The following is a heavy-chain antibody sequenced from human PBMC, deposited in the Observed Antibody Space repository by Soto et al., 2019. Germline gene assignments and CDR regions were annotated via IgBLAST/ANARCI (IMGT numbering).Heavy chain of an antibody. CDR3: ARDCLEVLGVNPLGYYYGMDV. CDR2: ISYDGSNK. V-gene: IGHV3-30-3*01. D-gene: IGHD3-10*01. J-gene: IGHJ6*02. CDR1: GFTFSSYA. Sequence: GGSLRLSCAASGFTFSSYAMHWVRQAPGKGLEGVAVISYDGSNKYYADSVKGRFTISRDNSKNTLYLQMNSLRAEDTALYYCARDCLEVLGVNPLGYYYGMDVWGQGTTVTV.